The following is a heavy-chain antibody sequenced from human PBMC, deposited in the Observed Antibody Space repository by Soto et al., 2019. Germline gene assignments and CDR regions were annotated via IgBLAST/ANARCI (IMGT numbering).Heavy chain of an antibody. CDR3: ARGLPLLYYYYGMDV. V-gene: IGHV4-4*07. Sequence: SETLSLTCTVSVGSISSYYWSWIRQPAGKGLEWIGRIYTSGSTNYNPSLKSRVTMSVDTSKNQFSLKLSSVTAADTAVYYCARGLPLLYYYYGMDVWGQGTTVTVSS. J-gene: IGHJ6*02. CDR1: VGSISSYY. D-gene: IGHD5-12*01. CDR2: IYTSGST.